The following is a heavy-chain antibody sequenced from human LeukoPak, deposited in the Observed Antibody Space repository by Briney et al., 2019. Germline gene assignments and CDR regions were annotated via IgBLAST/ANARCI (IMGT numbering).Heavy chain of an antibody. V-gene: IGHV3-72*01. CDR2: ATNKPNRYST. CDR3: AGGGTHDYDSSAYYGP. CDR1: GFTSSDHY. D-gene: IGHD3-22*01. J-gene: IGHJ5*02. Sequence: GGSLRLSCAASGFTSSDHYMDWVRRAPGKGLERVFRATNKPNRYSTEYPASVKARFTISRDESKNPWNRQMNTLKTPDTAASYCAGGGTHDYDSSAYYGPWGQGTLVTVAS.